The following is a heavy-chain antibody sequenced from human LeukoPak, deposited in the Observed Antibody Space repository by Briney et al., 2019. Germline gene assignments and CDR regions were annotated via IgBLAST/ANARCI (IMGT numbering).Heavy chain of an antibody. CDR1: GFTFSSYA. D-gene: IGHD2-2*01. CDR2: ISGSGGST. CDR3: AKTRPPIPKPLQYQLPHEYFQH. V-gene: IGHV3-23*01. Sequence: GGSLRLSCAASGFTFSSYAMSWVRQAPGKGLEWVSAISGSGGSTYYADSVKGRFTISRDNSKNTLYLQMNSLRAEDTAVYYCAKTRPPIPKPLQYQLPHEYFQHWGQGTLVTVSS. J-gene: IGHJ1*01.